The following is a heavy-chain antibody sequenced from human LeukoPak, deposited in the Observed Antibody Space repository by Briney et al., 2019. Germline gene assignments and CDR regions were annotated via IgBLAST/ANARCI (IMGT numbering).Heavy chain of an antibody. CDR1: GFTFSSYG. J-gene: IGHJ4*02. CDR3: ARDQENSLGVILDY. Sequence: GGSLRLSCAASGFTFSSYGVQWVRQAPGKGLEWVAVIWYDGSNKYYADSVKGRFTISRDNSKNTLYLQMNSLRAEDTAVYYCARDQENSLGVILDYWGQGTLVTVSS. CDR2: IWYDGSNK. V-gene: IGHV3-33*01. D-gene: IGHD2-8*01.